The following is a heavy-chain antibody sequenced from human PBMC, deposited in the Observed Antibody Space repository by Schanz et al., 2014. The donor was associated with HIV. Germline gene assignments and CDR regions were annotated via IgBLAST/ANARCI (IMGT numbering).Heavy chain of an antibody. CDR2: ISGYNGNT. CDR1: GYTFINYG. V-gene: IGHV1-18*01. Sequence: QVQLLQPGAELKKPGASVEVSCKASGYTFINYGISWVRHAPGQGLEWMGGISGYNGNTNYAQKIQGRVTMTRDTSTTTAYMELRGLRPDDTAIYYCARDGEPYGIAVWGQGTPVTVSS. J-gene: IGHJ6*02. CDR3: ARDGEPYGIAV. D-gene: IGHD2-21*01.